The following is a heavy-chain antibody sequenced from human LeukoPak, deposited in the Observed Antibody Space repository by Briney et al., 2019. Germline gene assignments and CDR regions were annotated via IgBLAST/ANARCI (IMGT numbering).Heavy chain of an antibody. CDR2: FDPEDGET. CDR3: ATGLLLWFGELSLFDY. D-gene: IGHD3-10*01. V-gene: IGHV1-24*01. CDR1: GYTLTELS. Sequence: ASVKVSCKVSGYTLTELSMHWVRQAPGKGLEWMGGFDPEDGETIYAQKFQGRVTMTEDTSTDTAYMELSSLRSEDTAVYHCATGLLLWFGELSLFDYWGQGTLVTVSS. J-gene: IGHJ4*02.